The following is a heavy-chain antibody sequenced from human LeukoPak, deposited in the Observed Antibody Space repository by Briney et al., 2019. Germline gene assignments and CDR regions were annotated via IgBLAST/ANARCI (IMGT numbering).Heavy chain of an antibody. Sequence: GGSLRLSCAASGFTFSSYSMNWVRQAPGKGLEWVSSISSSSSYIYYADSVKGRFTISRDNAKNSLYLQMNSLRAEDTAVYYRARDPPPDRYGGNRGPFDYWGQGTLVTVSS. CDR2: ISSSSSYI. CDR1: GFTFSSYS. D-gene: IGHD4-23*01. CDR3: ARDPPPDRYGGNRGPFDY. V-gene: IGHV3-21*01. J-gene: IGHJ4*02.